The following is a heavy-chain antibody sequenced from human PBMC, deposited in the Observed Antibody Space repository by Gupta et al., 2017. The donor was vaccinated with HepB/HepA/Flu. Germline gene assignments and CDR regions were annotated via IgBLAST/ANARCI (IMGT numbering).Heavy chain of an antibody. CDR1: GFTFSSYG. CDR3: AKGPVVAATLSWFDP. CDR2: ISGSGGST. J-gene: IGHJ5*02. D-gene: IGHD2-15*01. V-gene: IGHV3-23*01. Sequence: EVQLLESGGGLVQPGGSLRLSCSASGFTFSSYGMSWVRQAPGKGLEWVSAISGSGGSTYYADSVKGRFTISRDNSKNTLYLQMNSLRAEDTAVYYCAKGPVVAATLSWFDPWGQGTLVTVSS.